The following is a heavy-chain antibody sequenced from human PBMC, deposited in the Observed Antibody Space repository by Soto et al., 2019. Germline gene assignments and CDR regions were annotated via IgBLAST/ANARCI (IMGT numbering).Heavy chain of an antibody. D-gene: IGHD3-22*01. J-gene: IGHJ4*02. CDR3: AGGDYYDSSGYYSPFQSYFDY. V-gene: IGHV1-69*13. Sequence: SVKVSCKASGGTFSSYAISWVRQAPGQGLEWMGGIIPIFGTANYAQKFQGRVTITADESTSTAYMELSSLRSEDTAVYYCAGGDYYDSSGYYSPFQSYFDYWGQGTLVTVSS. CDR1: GGTFSSYA. CDR2: IIPIFGTA.